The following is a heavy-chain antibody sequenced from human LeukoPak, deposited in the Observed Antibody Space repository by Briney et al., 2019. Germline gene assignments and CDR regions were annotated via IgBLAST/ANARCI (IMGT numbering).Heavy chain of an antibody. Sequence: ASVKVSCKASGYTFTGYYVHWVRQAPGQGLEWMGWINPNSAGTNYAQKFQGRVTMTRDTSISTAYMELSRLRSDDTAAYYCATVPERRFLEWLPLVYWGQGTLVTVSS. CDR3: ATVPERRFLEWLPLVY. J-gene: IGHJ4*02. D-gene: IGHD3-3*01. V-gene: IGHV1-2*02. CDR1: GYTFTGYY. CDR2: INPNSAGT.